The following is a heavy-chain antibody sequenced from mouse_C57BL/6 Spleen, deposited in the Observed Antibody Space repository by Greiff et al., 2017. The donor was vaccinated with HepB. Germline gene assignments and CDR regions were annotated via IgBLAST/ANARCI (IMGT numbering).Heavy chain of an antibody. CDR1: GFTFSDYG. CDR2: ISSGSSTI. D-gene: IGHD1-1*01. CDR3: ARDYDVYFDV. V-gene: IGHV5-17*01. Sequence: EVQRVESGGGLVKPGGSLKLSCAASGFTFSDYGMHWVRQAPEKGLEWVAYISSGSSTIYYADTVKGRFTISRDNAKNTLFLKMTSLRSEDTAMYDCARDYDVYFDVWGTGTTVTGSS. J-gene: IGHJ1*03.